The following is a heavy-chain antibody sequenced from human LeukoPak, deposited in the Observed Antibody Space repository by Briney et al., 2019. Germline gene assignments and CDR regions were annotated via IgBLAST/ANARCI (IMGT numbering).Heavy chain of an antibody. J-gene: IGHJ4*02. V-gene: IGHV4-39*01. Sequence: SETLSLTCTVSGGSISSSRDYWAWIRQPPGKGLEWIANIYYSGSTYYNPSLKSRVTISVDTSKNQFSLKLSSVTAADTAVYYCARHFRSHYYDSSGQGGFDYWGQGTLVTVSS. CDR2: IYYSGST. CDR3: ARHFRSHYYDSSGQGGFDY. CDR1: GGSISSSRDY. D-gene: IGHD3-22*01.